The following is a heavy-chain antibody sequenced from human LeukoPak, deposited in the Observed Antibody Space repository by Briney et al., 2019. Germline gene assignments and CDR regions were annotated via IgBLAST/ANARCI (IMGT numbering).Heavy chain of an antibody. CDR1: GGSISSYY. CDR3: AGVTISSSSGYYWYPD. D-gene: IGHD3-22*01. J-gene: IGHJ4*02. V-gene: IGHV4-59*01. Sequence: SETLSLTCTVSGGSISSYYWSWIRQPPGKGLEWIGYIYYSGSTNYNPSLKSRVTISVDTSKNQFSLKLSSVTAADTAVYYCAGVTISSSSGYYWYPDWGQGTLVTVSS. CDR2: IYYSGST.